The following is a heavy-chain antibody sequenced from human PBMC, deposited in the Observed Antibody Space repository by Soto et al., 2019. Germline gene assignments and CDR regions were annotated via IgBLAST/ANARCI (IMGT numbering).Heavy chain of an antibody. CDR1: GFTFTSSA. J-gene: IGHJ4*02. CDR3: AADYDFWSGYYQFDY. CDR2: IVVGSGNT. Sequence: QMQLVQSGPEVKKPGTSVKVSCKASGFTFTSSAVQWVRQARGQRLEWIGWIVVGSGNTNYAQKFQERVTITRDMSTSTAYMELSRLRSEDTAVYYCAADYDFWSGYYQFDYWGQGTLVTVSS. D-gene: IGHD3-3*01. V-gene: IGHV1-58*01.